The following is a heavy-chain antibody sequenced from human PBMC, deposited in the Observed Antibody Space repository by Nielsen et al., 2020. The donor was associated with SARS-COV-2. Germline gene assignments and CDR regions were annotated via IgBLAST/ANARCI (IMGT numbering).Heavy chain of an antibody. CDR2: ISSRSDYI. D-gene: IGHD3-3*01. CDR3: ARDGGRRTMFGVNHRVRKDAFDI. V-gene: IGHV3-21*01. J-gene: IGHJ3*02. Sequence: GGSLRLSCAASGFIFSDYNMNWVRQAPGKGLEWVSFISSRSDYIYYADSMKGRFTISRDNAKNSLFLQMNRLRVEDTAVYYCARDGGRRTMFGVNHRVRKDAFDIWGQGTMVTVSS. CDR1: GFIFSDYN.